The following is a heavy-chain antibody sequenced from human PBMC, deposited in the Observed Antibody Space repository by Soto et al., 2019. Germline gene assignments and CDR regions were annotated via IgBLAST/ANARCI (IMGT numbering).Heavy chain of an antibody. V-gene: IGHV3-30*18. Sequence: PGGSLRLSCAVSGFTFSSYGMHWVRQAPVKGLEWVAFISYDGSNKYYADSVKGRFTISRDNSKNTLYLQMNSLRAEDTALYYCAKDCIAGRPDYYYGMDVWGQGTTVTVSS. CDR2: ISYDGSNK. D-gene: IGHD6-6*01. J-gene: IGHJ6*02. CDR3: AKDCIAGRPDYYYGMDV. CDR1: GFTFSSYG.